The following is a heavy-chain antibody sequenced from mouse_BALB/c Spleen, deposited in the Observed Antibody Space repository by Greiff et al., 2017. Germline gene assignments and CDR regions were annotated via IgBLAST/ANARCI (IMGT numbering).Heavy chain of an antibody. CDR2: ISEGGSYT. Sequence: EVKVVESGGGLVKPGGSLKLSCAASGFTFSDYYMYWVRQTPEKRLEWVATISEGGSYTYYPDSVKGRFTISRDNAKNNLYLQMSSLKSEDTAMYYCAHYDTYFDVWGAGTTVTVSS. CDR1: GFTFSDYY. D-gene: IGHD1-1*01. V-gene: IGHV5-4*02. CDR3: AHYDTYFDV. J-gene: IGHJ1*01.